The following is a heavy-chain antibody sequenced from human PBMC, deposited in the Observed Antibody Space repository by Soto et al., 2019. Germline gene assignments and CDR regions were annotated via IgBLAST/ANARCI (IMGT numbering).Heavy chain of an antibody. D-gene: IGHD3-10*01. J-gene: IGHJ4*02. CDR2: INPNGGST. V-gene: IGHV1-46*03. CDR1: GYTFTSSY. CDR3: SRSLMAGDY. Sequence: QVQLVQSGAEVKRPGASVKLSCKASGYTFTSSYIHWVRQAPGQGLEWMAIINPNGGSTNYAQKFQGRVTMTRDTSTTTVYMELSSLTSEDTAVYYCSRSLMAGDYWGQGTLVTVSS.